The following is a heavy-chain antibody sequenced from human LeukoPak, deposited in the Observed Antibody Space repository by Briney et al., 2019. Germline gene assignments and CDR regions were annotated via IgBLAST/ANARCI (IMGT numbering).Heavy chain of an antibody. D-gene: IGHD6-13*01. CDR2: IYYSGST. CDR3: ARDRGGYSSSWVLDY. CDR1: GGSISSSSYY. Sequence: TSSETLSLTCTVSGGSISSSSYYWGWIRQPPGKGLEWIGSIYYSGSTNYNPSLKSRVTMSVDTSKNQFSLKLSSVTAADTAVYYCARDRGGYSSSWVLDYWGQGTLVTVSS. V-gene: IGHV4-39*07. J-gene: IGHJ4*02.